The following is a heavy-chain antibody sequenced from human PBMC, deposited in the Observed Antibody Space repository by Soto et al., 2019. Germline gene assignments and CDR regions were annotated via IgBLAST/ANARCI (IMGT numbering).Heavy chain of an antibody. CDR3: GRLRWELQGYYYYGRDV. V-gene: IGHV5-51*01. CDR2: IYPGDSDT. CDR1: GYSFTSYW. Sequence: GESLKISCKGSGYSFTSYWIGWVRQMPGKGLEWMGIIYPGDSDTRYSPSFQGQVTISADKSISTAYLQWSSLKPSDTTMYYCGRLRWELQGYYYYGRDVWGQGTRVTVS. J-gene: IGHJ6*02. D-gene: IGHD1-26*01.